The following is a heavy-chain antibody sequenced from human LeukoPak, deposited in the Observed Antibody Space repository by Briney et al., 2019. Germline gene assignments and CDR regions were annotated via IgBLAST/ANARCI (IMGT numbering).Heavy chain of an antibody. J-gene: IGHJ5*02. D-gene: IGHD5-12*01. CDR1: GGSFSGYY. CDR3: ARGGYNSRRDNWFDP. CDR2: INHSGST. Sequence: SETLSLTCAVYGGSFSGYYWSWIRQPPGKGLEWIGEINHSGSTNYNPSLKSRVTISVDTSKNQFSLKLSSVTAADTAVYYCARGGYNSRRDNWFDPWSQGTLVTVSS. V-gene: IGHV4-34*01.